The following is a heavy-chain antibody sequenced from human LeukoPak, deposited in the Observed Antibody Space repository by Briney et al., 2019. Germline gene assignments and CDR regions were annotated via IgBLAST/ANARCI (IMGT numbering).Heavy chain of an antibody. Sequence: SCKASGATFSSYAMHWVRQAPGKGLEWVAVISYDGSNKYYADSVKGRFTISRDNSKNTLYLQMNSLRAEDTAVYYCARVAYYYDSSAPVDYWGQGTLVTVSS. CDR1: GATFSSYA. J-gene: IGHJ4*02. CDR2: ISYDGSNK. V-gene: IGHV3-30-3*01. D-gene: IGHD3-22*01. CDR3: ARVAYYYDSSAPVDY.